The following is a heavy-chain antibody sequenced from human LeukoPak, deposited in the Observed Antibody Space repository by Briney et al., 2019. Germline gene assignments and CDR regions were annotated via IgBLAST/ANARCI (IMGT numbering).Heavy chain of an antibody. CDR2: IKSDGSVT. V-gene: IGHV3-74*01. CDR1: GFTFSSYW. D-gene: IGHD1-14*01. CDR3: ARDHDAVGTTIDH. Sequence: GRSLRLSCAASGFTFSSYWMHWVRQAPGEGLVWVSRIKSDGSVTWYADSVKGQFTISRDNAKNMLYLQINSLRDEDTAVYFCARDHDAVGTTIDHWGQGTLVTVSS. J-gene: IGHJ4*02.